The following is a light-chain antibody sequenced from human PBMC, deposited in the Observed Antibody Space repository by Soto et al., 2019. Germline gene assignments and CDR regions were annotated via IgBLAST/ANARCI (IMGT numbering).Light chain of an antibody. CDR1: QSVSRR. J-gene: IGKJ1*01. Sequence: EIVLTQSPGTLSLSPGERATLSCRASQSVSRRLAWYQQRPGQSPRLLISGASMRASGVPDRLSGSGSGTDLTLTISRLELEDFAVYYCQQYGSSPRTCGQGTKVDIK. CDR3: QQYGSSPRT. CDR2: GAS. V-gene: IGKV3-20*01.